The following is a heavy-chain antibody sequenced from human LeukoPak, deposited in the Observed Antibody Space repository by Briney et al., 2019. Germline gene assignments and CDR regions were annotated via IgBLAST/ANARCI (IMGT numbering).Heavy chain of an antibody. J-gene: IGHJ4*01. V-gene: IGHV4-4*07. CDR1: GGSMNSYY. Sequence: SETLSLTCTVSGGSMNSYYWGWVRQPAGEGLEWFGRMYTTGTTNYSSSRKSGLTMSLDTSTHQLSLKLRSLTAADTAVYYCGRQGYTTSYSFVHYWSHGTLVTVSS. CDR3: GRQGYTTSYSFVHY. CDR2: MYTTGTT. D-gene: IGHD1-1*01.